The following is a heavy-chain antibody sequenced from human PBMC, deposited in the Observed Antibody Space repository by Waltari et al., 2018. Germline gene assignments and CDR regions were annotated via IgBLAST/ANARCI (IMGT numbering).Heavy chain of an antibody. V-gene: IGHV1-2*06. CDR1: GYPFLGHY. J-gene: IGHJ4*02. D-gene: IGHD4-17*01. CDR3: ARDLGSDYGNRDY. Sequence: QVHLVQSGAEVKKPGASVKVSCKASGYPFLGHYIQWVRRAPGQGLEWMGRINPNSGDTNYAQKFQGRVTLTRDTSINTAYMELSSLKSDDTAVYYCARDLGSDYGNRDYWGQGTLVTVPS. CDR2: INPNSGDT.